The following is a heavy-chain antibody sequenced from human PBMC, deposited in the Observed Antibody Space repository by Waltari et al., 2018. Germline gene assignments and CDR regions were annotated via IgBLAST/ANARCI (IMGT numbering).Heavy chain of an antibody. CDR3: ARAPELGKYYYYMDV. Sequence: HVQLQESGKGLVKPSATLSLTCTVSGGSISSYYWSWIRPPPGKGLEWIGHIYYSGSTNYNPSLKSRVTISVDTSKNQFSLKLSSVTAADTAVYYCARAPELGKYYYYMDVWGKGTTVTISS. V-gene: IGHV4-59*01. D-gene: IGHD3-10*01. CDR1: GGSISSYY. CDR2: IYYSGST. J-gene: IGHJ6*03.